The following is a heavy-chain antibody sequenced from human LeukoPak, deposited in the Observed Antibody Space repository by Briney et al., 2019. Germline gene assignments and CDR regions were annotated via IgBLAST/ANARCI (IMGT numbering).Heavy chain of an antibody. CDR1: GDSXSGYH. J-gene: IGHJ3*01. D-gene: IGHD6-19*01. CDR3: ARTREYKQWPFDL. V-gene: IGHV4-4*07. Sequence: SETLSLTCTVSGDSXSGYHWSWIRQSAXXXLEWIXIIYTGGSSNYNPSLKSRVTMSLDTSKRQFSLTLTSVTAADTAVYYCARTREYKQWPFDLWGQGTMVTVSS. CDR2: IYTGGSS.